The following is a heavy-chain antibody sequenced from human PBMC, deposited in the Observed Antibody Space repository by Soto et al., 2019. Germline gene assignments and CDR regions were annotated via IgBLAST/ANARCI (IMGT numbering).Heavy chain of an antibody. CDR2: IKQDGGEK. CDR3: ASWGTPGISAAAAF. D-gene: IGHD6-13*01. V-gene: IGHV3-7*01. Sequence: PGGSLRLSCAASGFTFSSYWMSWVRLPPGKGLEWVATIKQDGGEKFYVGSVKGRFSISRDNARNSLYLEMNSLRAEDTAVYFCASWGTPGISAAAAFWGLGTLVTVSS. CDR1: GFTFSSYW. J-gene: IGHJ4*02.